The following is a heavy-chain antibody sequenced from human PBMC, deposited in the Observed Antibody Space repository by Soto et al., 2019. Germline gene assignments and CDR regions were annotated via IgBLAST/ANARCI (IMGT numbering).Heavy chain of an antibody. CDR1: GGSISSGGYY. CDR3: ARDNRVIVVVEKYNWFDP. Sequence: QVQLQESGPGLVKPSQTLSLTCTVSGGSISSGGYYWSWIRQHPGKGLEWIGYIYYSGSTYYNPSLKSRVTISVDTSKNQFSLKLSSVTAADTAVYYCARDNRVIVVVEKYNWFDPWGQGTLVTVSS. V-gene: IGHV4-31*03. CDR2: IYYSGST. D-gene: IGHD3-22*01. J-gene: IGHJ5*02.